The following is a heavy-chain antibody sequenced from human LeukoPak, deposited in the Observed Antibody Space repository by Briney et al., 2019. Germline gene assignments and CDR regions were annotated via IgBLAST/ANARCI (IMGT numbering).Heavy chain of an antibody. V-gene: IGHV4-61*02. D-gene: IGHD3-16*02. Sequence: SQTLSLPCNVFCGSLSSGSYYLSWIRQPAGNGLEWIGRSYNLGSTNQDPARHSRVTISVDTTNHQSSPTRSSVTAADTAVYCCARAIYDYVWGSYLDYWGPGTLVTVSS. CDR3: ARAIYDYVWGSYLDY. CDR2: SYNLGST. J-gene: IGHJ4*02. CDR1: CGSLSSGSYY.